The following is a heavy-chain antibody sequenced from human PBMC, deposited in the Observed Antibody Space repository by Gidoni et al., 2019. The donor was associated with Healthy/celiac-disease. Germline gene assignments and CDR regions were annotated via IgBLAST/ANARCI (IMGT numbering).Heavy chain of an antibody. J-gene: IGHJ2*01. V-gene: IGHV4-39*01. CDR3: ATGGYSGYDWGWYFDL. CDR2: IYYSGST. D-gene: IGHD5-12*01. CDR1: GGSISRSSYY. Sequence: QLQLQESGPGLVKPSETLSLPCTVSGGSISRSSYYWGWIRQPPGKGLEWIGSIYYSGSTYYNPSLKSRVTISVDTSKNQFSRKLSSVTAADTAVYYCATGGYSGYDWGWYFDLWGRGTLVTVSS.